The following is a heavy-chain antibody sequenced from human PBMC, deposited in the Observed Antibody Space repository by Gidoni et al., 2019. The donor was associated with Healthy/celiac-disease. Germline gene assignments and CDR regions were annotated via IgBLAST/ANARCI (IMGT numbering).Heavy chain of an antibody. D-gene: IGHD2-15*01. CDR3: VKGVGYCSGGSCPLDY. J-gene: IGHJ4*02. CDR1: GFTFSSYA. CDR2: ISSNGGST. Sequence: EVQLVASGGGLVQPGGSLRLSCSASGFTFSSYAMHWVRQAPGKGLEYVSAISSNGGSTYYADSVKGRFTISRDNSKNTLYLQMSSLRAEDTAVYYCVKGVGYCSGGSCPLDYWGQGTLVTVSS. V-gene: IGHV3-64D*08.